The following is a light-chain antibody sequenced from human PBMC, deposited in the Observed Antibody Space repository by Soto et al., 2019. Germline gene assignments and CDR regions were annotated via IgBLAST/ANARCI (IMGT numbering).Light chain of an antibody. CDR2: GAS. Sequence: EIVLTQSPGTLSLSPGERATLSCRASQSVSSSYLAWYQQKPGQAPRLLIYGASSRATGIPDRFSGSGSGTDFTLTISRLEPEDFAVYYCQQYGSTFGGATKVDIK. CDR3: QQYGST. J-gene: IGKJ4*01. V-gene: IGKV3-20*01. CDR1: QSVSSSY.